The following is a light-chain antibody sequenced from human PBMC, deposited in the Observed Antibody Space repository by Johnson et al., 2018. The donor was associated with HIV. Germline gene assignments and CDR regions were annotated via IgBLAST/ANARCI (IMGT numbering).Light chain of an antibody. CDR1: GSNIGSHY. J-gene: IGLJ1*01. V-gene: IGLV1-51*02. Sequence: QSVLTQPPSVSAAPGQRVTISCSGRGSNIGSHYVSWYQQLPGTAPKLLIFENDKRPSGIPDRFSGSKSGTSATLGITGLQAGDEADYYCGTWDNSLRSGFFGTGTKVTVL. CDR3: GTWDNSLRSGF. CDR2: END.